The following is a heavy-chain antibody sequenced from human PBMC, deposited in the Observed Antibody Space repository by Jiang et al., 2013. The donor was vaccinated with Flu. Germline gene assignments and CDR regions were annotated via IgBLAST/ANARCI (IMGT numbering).Heavy chain of an antibody. V-gene: IGHV4-59*08. CDR2: IYSSGNT. CDR3: ARQGYYDRSGYSLDY. CDR1: GGSISNFY. Sequence: SGPGLVKPSETLSLTCSVSGGSISNFYWSWVRQPPGEGLEWIGYIYSSGNTRYNPSLKSRLTISVDTSKNEFSLRLSSVTAADTAVYFCARQGYYDRSGYSLDYWGQGTLVTVSS. D-gene: IGHD3-22*01. J-gene: IGHJ4*02.